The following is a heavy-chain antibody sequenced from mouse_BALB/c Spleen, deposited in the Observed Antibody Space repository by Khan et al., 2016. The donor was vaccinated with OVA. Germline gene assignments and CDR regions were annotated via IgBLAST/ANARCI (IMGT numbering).Heavy chain of an antibody. D-gene: IGHD1-1*02. CDR1: GFSLTDYG. CDR3: AKLLWSHYYAMDY. Sequence: QVQLKESGPGLVAPSQSLSITCTVSGFSLTDYGVGWIRQPPGKGLEWLGVIWGGGTTHFNSALKSRLSISKDNSKSQAFLKMNSLQTDDTAMYYCAKLLWSHYYAMDYWGHGTSVTVSS. J-gene: IGHJ4*01. CDR2: IWGGGTT. V-gene: IGHV2-6-5*01.